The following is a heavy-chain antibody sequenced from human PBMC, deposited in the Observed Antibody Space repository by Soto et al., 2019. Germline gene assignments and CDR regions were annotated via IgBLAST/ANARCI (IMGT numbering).Heavy chain of an antibody. V-gene: IGHV1-69*01. Sequence: QVQLVQSGAEVKKPGSSVKVSCKASGSTFSKYAISWVRQAPGQGLEWMGGLIPILGTPKYAQKFQGRVTIPAEESTTTAYMELSSVTFEDTAVYYCARDSHDYIWGSYRNGMDVWGKGTTVSVSS. CDR1: GSTFSKYA. D-gene: IGHD3-16*02. J-gene: IGHJ6*04. CDR3: ARDSHDYIWGSYRNGMDV. CDR2: LIPILGTP.